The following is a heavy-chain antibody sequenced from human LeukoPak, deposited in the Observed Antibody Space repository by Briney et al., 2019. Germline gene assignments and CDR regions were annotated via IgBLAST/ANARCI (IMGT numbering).Heavy chain of an antibody. V-gene: IGHV1-18*01. D-gene: IGHD6-13*01. CDR1: GYTFTSYG. CDR3: ARAYPGQQLVHGYNWFDP. CDR2: ISAYNGNT. J-gene: IGHJ5*02. Sequence: ASVKVSCKASGYTFTSYGISWVRQAPGQGLEWMGWISAYNGNTNYAQKLQGRVTMTTDTSTSTACMELRSLRSDDTAVYYCARAYPGQQLVHGYNWFDPWGQGTLVTVSS.